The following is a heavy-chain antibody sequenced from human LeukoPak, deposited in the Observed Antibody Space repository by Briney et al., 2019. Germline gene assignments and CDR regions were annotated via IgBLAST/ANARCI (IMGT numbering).Heavy chain of an antibody. J-gene: IGHJ6*03. D-gene: IGHD1-26*01. V-gene: IGHV3-74*01. CDR1: GFTFSSYW. Sequence: GGSLRLSCAASGFTFSSYWMHWVRQAPGKGLVWVSRINSDGSSTSYADSVKGRFTISRDNAKNTLYLQMNSLRAEDTAVYYCARDNHSSGPGYYYYYMDVWGKGTTVTVSS. CDR3: ARDNHSSGPGYYYYYMDV. CDR2: INSDGSST.